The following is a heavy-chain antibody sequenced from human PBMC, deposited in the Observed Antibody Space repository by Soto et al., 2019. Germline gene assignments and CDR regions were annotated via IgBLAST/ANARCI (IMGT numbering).Heavy chain of an antibody. J-gene: IGHJ4*02. Sequence: PSETLSLTCAVYCAYFRGYSCICIRQPPGKGLEWIGEINHSGSTNYNPSLKSRVTISVDTSKNQFSLKLSSVTAADTAVYYCARVSGSYSPYYFDYWGQGTLVTVS. V-gene: IGHV4-34*01. D-gene: IGHD1-26*01. CDR2: INHSGST. CDR1: CAYFRGYS. CDR3: ARVSGSYSPYYFDY.